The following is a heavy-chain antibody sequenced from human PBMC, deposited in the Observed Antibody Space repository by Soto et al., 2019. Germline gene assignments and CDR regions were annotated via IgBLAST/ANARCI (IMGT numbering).Heavy chain of an antibody. CDR3: VRYCSITSCTPYGMDV. J-gene: IGHJ6*02. D-gene: IGHD2-2*01. V-gene: IGHV3-74*01. CDR1: GFTFNNYW. Sequence: EVQLVESGGDLVQPGGSLRLSCAASGFTFNNYWMHWVRQAPGKGPVWVSRIKGDGSSITYADSVKGRFTISRDNAKNTLNLQMNRMRADDTAVYYCVRYCSITSCTPYGMDVWGQGTTVTVSS. CDR2: IKGDGSSI.